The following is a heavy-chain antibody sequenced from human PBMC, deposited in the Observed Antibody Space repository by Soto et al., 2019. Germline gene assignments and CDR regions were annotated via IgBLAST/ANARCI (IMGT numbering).Heavy chain of an antibody. D-gene: IGHD6-13*01. V-gene: IGHV1-2*04. CDR2: INPNSGGT. CDR1: GYTFTGYY. Sequence: QVQLVQSGAEVKKPGASVKVSCKASGYTFTGYYMHWVRQAPGQGLEWMGWINPNSGGTNYAQKFQGWVTMTRDTSISTAYMGLSRLRSDDTAVYYCARGRDVAAASPNWFDPWGQGTLVTVSS. J-gene: IGHJ5*02. CDR3: ARGRDVAAASPNWFDP.